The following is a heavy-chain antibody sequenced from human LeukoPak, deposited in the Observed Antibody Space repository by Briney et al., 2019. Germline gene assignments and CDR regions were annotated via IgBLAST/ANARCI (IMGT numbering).Heavy chain of an antibody. V-gene: IGHV5-51*01. CDR1: GYSFSNYW. Sequence: GESLKISCKGSGYSFSNYWIGWVRQMPGKGLEWMGIIYPGDSDTRYRSSFQGQVTISADKSINTAYLQWSSLKASDTAIYYCARRSEVTPYFEYWGQGTLVTVSS. CDR2: IYPGDSDT. D-gene: IGHD2-15*01. J-gene: IGHJ4*02. CDR3: ARRSEVTPYFEY.